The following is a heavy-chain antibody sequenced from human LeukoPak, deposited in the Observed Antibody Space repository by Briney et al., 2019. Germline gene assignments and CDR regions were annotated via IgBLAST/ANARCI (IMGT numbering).Heavy chain of an antibody. Sequence: GGSLRLSCAASGFTFSSYAMHWVRQAPGKGLEWVAVISYDGSNKYYADSVKGRFTISRDNSKNTLYLQMNSLRAEDTAVYYCARDLSKSVGATRGFDYWGQGTLVTVSS. D-gene: IGHD1-26*01. CDR1: GFTFSSYA. V-gene: IGHV3-30-3*01. CDR3: ARDLSKSVGATRGFDY. CDR2: ISYDGSNK. J-gene: IGHJ4*02.